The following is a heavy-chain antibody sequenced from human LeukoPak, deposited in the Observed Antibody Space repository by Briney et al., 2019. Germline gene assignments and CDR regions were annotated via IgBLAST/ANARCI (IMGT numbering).Heavy chain of an antibody. CDR2: ISSSSYT. Sequence: PGGSLRLYCAASGFTFSDFYMSWIRQAPGKGLEWVSYISSSSYTNYADSVKGRFTISRDNAKNSLYLQMNSLRAEDTAVYYCARLHYYDSPYFDYWGQGTLVTVSS. V-gene: IGHV3-11*03. CDR1: GFTFSDFY. D-gene: IGHD3-22*01. CDR3: ARLHYYDSPYFDY. J-gene: IGHJ4*02.